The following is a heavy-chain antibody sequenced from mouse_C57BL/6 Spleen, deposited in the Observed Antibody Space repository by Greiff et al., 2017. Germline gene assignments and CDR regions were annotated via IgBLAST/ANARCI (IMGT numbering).Heavy chain of an antibody. D-gene: IGHD2-5*01. CDR3: ARPSYSKSFAY. V-gene: IGHV5-17*01. J-gene: IGHJ3*01. CDR1: GFTFSDYG. CDR2: ISSGSSTI. Sequence: EVHLVESGGGLVKPGGSLKLSCAASGFTFSDYGMHWVRQAPEKGLEWVAYISSGSSTIYYADTVKGRFTISRDNAKNTLFLQMTSLRSEDTAMYYCARPSYSKSFAYWGQGTLVTVSA.